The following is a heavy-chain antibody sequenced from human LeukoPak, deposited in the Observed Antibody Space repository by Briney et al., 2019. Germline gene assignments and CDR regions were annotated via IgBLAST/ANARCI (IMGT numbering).Heavy chain of an antibody. CDR2: INPNSGGT. CDR1: GYTFTGYY. D-gene: IGHD6-19*01. V-gene: IGHV1-2*02. CDR3: VRDEGSGWLNSDY. Sequence: ASVKVSCKASGYTFTGYYMHWVRQAPGQGLEWMGWINPNSGGTNYAQKFQGRVTMTRDTSISTAYMELSRLRSDDTAVYYCVRDEGSGWLNSDYWGQGTLVTVSS. J-gene: IGHJ4*02.